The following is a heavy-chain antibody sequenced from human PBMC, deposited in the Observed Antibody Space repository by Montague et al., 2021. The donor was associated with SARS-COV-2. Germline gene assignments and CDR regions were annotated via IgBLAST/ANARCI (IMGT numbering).Heavy chain of an antibody. CDR1: GFTFDDYA. CDR3: AKGHLEYCSGGTCYSVGMDV. D-gene: IGHD2-15*01. V-gene: IGHV3-43*02. J-gene: IGHJ6*01. CDR2: ISKNGDRT. Sequence: SLRLSCAASGFTFDDYAMHWVRQAPGKGLEWVSLISKNGDRTYYADSXXGRFTISRDNSKNSLYLQMNSQRIEDSALYYCAKGHLEYCSGGTCYSVGMDVWGQGTTVTVSS.